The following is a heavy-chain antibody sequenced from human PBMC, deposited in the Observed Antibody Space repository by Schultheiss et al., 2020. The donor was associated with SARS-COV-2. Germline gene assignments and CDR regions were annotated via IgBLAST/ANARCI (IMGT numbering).Heavy chain of an antibody. CDR3: AREGGDIVVVPAAMSYYYYYMDV. J-gene: IGHJ6*03. CDR1: GYTFIGYY. Sequence: GESLKISCKASGYTFIGYYMHWVRQAPGQGLEWMGRINPNSGGTNYAQKFQGRVTMTRDTSISTAYMELSRLRSDDTAVYYCAREGGDIVVVPAAMSYYYYYMDVWGKGTTVTVSS. CDR2: INPNSGGT. V-gene: IGHV1-2*06. D-gene: IGHD2-2*01.